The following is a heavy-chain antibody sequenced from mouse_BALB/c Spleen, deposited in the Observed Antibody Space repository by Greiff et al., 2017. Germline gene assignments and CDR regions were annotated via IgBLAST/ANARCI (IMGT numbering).Heavy chain of an antibody. CDR1: GYAFSSSW. Sequence: QVQLKQSGPELVKPGASVKISCKASGYAFSSSWMNWVKQRPGQGLEWIGRIYPGDGDTNYNGKFKGKATLTADKSSSTAYMQLSSLTSVDSAVYFCARYEVFPYYFDYWGQGTTLTVSS. CDR2: IYPGDGDT. CDR3: ARYEVFPYYFDY. J-gene: IGHJ2*01. D-gene: IGHD2-12*01. V-gene: IGHV1-82*01.